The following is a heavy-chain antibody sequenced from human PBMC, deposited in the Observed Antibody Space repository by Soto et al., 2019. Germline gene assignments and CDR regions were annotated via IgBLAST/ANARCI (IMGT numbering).Heavy chain of an antibody. V-gene: IGHV3-23*01. D-gene: IGHD3-3*01. CDR3: AKLLFHSPKESTSTFSVS. CDR2: ISGSGGST. Sequence: PGRSVRLSCAASGFTFSSDAMSWVRQAPGKGLEWVSAISGSGGSTYYADSVKGRFTISRDNSKNTLYLQMNSLRAEDTAVYYCAKLLFHSPKESTSTFSVSGGEGPLV. J-gene: IGHJ4*02. CDR1: GFTFSSDA.